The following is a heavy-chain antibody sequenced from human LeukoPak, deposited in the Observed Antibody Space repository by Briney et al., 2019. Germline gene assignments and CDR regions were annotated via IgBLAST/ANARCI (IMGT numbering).Heavy chain of an antibody. D-gene: IGHD2-2*01. J-gene: IGHJ5*02. CDR1: GGTLSRFA. CDR3: ARVVTPRYCSSPSCYWRGWFDP. CDR2: IIAIFGTA. V-gene: IGHV1-69*13. Sequence: SVKVSCKASGGTLSRFAISWVRQAPGQGLEWMGGIIAIFGTANYAQKFQGRVTITADESTSTAYMELSSLTSEDTAVYYCARVVTPRYCSSPSCYWRGWFDPWGQGTLVTVSS.